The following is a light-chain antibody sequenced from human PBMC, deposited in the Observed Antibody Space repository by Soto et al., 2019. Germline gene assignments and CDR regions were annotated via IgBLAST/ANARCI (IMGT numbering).Light chain of an antibody. CDR1: SSNIGAGYD. J-gene: IGLJ2*01. V-gene: IGLV1-40*01. CDR2: GNS. Sequence: QSVLTQPPSVSGAPGQRVTISCTGSSSNIGAGYDVHWYQQLPGTAPKLLIYGNSNRPSGVPDRFPGSKSGTSASLAITGLQAEDEADYYCQSYDTSLSSSVFGGGTKLTVL. CDR3: QSYDTSLSSSV.